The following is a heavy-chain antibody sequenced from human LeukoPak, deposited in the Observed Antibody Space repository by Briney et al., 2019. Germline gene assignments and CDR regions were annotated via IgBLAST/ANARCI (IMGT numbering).Heavy chain of an antibody. V-gene: IGHV3-21*04. Sequence: GGSLRLSCAASGFTFSSYSMNWVRQAPGKGLEWVSSISSSSSYIYYADSVKGRFTISRDNSKNTLYLQMNSLRAEDTAVYYCARGGATYYYGSGGYILDYWGQGTLVTVSS. J-gene: IGHJ4*02. CDR2: ISSSSSYI. D-gene: IGHD3-10*01. CDR1: GFTFSSYS. CDR3: ARGGATYYYGSGGYILDY.